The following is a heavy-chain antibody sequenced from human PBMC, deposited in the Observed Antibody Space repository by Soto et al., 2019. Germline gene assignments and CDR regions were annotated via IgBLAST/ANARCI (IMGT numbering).Heavy chain of an antibody. CDR3: VSQRTTVIPQAYFDY. D-gene: IGHD4-4*01. CDR1: GGSVSKSNYY. V-gene: IGHV4-39*01. CDR2: VYYRGRS. Sequence: SETLSLTCTVSGGSVSKSNYYWGWIRESRGKGLEWIGSVYYRGRSYSKSSVKSRITISVDTSKNQFSLNLNSVTASDTAIYYCVSQRTTVIPQAYFDYWGPGALVTVSS. J-gene: IGHJ4*02.